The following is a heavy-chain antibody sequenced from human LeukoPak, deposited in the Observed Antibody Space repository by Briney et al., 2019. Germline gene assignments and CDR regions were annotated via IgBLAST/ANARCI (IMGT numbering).Heavy chain of an antibody. D-gene: IGHD3-9*01. Sequence: GGSLRLSCAASGFTFSGYAMSWVRQAPGKGLEWVSAITTSGDNAYYVDSVKGRFTMSRDNSKNTLYLQMNSLGADDTAVYYCARDHDSFFDYWGQGTLVSVST. J-gene: IGHJ4*02. CDR1: GFTFSGYA. CDR2: ITTSGDNA. CDR3: ARDHDSFFDY. V-gene: IGHV3-23*01.